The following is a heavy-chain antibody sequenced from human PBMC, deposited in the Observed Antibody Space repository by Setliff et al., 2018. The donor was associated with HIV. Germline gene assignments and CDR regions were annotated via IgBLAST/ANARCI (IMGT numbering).Heavy chain of an antibody. V-gene: IGHV4-39*01. D-gene: IGHD3-10*01. Sequence: SETLSLTCTVSGGSISSSSYYWGWIRQPPGKGLEWIGSIYYSGSTYYNPSLKSRVTISVDTSKNQFSLKLSSVTAADTAVYYCARHGLLWFGAGYNWFDPWGQGTLVTVPQ. CDR1: GGSISSSSYY. J-gene: IGHJ5*02. CDR2: IYYSGST. CDR3: ARHGLLWFGAGYNWFDP.